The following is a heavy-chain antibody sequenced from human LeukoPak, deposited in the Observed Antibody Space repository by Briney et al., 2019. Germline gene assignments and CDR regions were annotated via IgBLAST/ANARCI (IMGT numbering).Heavy chain of an antibody. D-gene: IGHD6-19*01. CDR3: ASGSSGWSFDY. J-gene: IGHJ4*02. CDR2: INPSGGST. Sequence: GASVKVSCKASGYTFTSYYMHWVRQAPGQGLEWMGIINPSGGSTSYAQKFQGRVTMTRDMSTSTVYMELSRLRSDDTAVYYCASGSSGWSFDYWGQGTLVTVSS. CDR1: GYTFTSYY. V-gene: IGHV1-46*01.